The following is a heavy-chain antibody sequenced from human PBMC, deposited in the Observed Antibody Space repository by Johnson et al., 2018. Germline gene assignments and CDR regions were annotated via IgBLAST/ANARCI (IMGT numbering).Heavy chain of an antibody. CDR3: ARPGYYDSSGYHGAFDI. CDR1: GFTFSRYS. D-gene: IGHD3-22*01. CDR2: ISYDGSEK. V-gene: IGHV3-30-3*01. J-gene: IGHJ3*02. Sequence: QVQLVQSGGGVVQPGRSLRLSCAASGFTFSRYSMQWVRQAPGKGLEWVAVISYDGSEKYYGDSVKGRFTISSDNSKSTLYLQMNGLRAYDTALYYCARPGYYDSSGYHGAFDIWGQGTMVTVSS.